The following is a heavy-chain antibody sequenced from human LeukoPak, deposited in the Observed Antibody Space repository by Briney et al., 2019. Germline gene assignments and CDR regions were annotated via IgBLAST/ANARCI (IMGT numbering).Heavy chain of an antibody. CDR1: GVTFTRSA. D-gene: IGHD2-15*01. Sequence: SVRVSCKASGVTFTRSAMQWVRQARGQGVERIGWIFVGSGNTNYAQKFQERVTITRDMSTSSAYIELSILRSEDTPVYYCAAGWVCSGGSCYYYFDYWGQGTLVTVSS. V-gene: IGHV1-58*02. J-gene: IGHJ4*02. CDR3: AAGWVCSGGSCYYYFDY. CDR2: IFVGSGNT.